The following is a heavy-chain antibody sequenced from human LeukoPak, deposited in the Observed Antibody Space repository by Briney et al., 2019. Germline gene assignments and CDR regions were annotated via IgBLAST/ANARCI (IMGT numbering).Heavy chain of an antibody. CDR1: GHTFTSYY. CDR3: ASILGSGNWFDP. J-gene: IGHJ5*02. CDR2: INPSGGST. V-gene: IGHV1-46*03. Sequence: ASVKVSCKASGHTFTSYYMHWVRQAPGQGLEWMGIINPSGGSTSYAQKFQGRVTMTRDTSTSTVYMELSSLRSEDTAVYYCASILGSGNWFDPWGQGTLVTVSS. D-gene: IGHD2-21*01.